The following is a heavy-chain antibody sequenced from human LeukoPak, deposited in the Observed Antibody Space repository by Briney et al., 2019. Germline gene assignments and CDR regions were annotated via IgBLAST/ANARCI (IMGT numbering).Heavy chain of an antibody. CDR1: GGSISSYY. CDR3: ARPARIKYYDFWSGYSHFDY. D-gene: IGHD3-3*01. CDR2: IYYSGST. J-gene: IGHJ4*02. Sequence: SETLSLTCTVSGGSISSYYWSWIRQPPGKGLEWIGYIYYSGSTYYNPSLKSRVTISVDTSKNQFSLKLSSVTAADTAVYYCARPARIKYYDFWSGYSHFDYWGQGTLVTVSS. V-gene: IGHV4-59*12.